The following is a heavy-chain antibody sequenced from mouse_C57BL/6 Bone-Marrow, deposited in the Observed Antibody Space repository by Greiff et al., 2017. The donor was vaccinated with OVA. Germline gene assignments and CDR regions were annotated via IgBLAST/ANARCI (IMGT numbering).Heavy chain of an antibody. Sequence: VQLQQSGTVLARPGASVKMSCKTSGYTFTSYWMHWVKQRPGPGLEWIGAIYPGNSDTSYNQKFKGKAKLTAVTSASTAYMELSSLTNEDSAVYYCTRGDYYGSSSDYWGQGTTLTVSS. V-gene: IGHV1-5*01. CDR2: IYPGNSDT. J-gene: IGHJ2*01. CDR1: GYTFTSYW. CDR3: TRGDYYGSSSDY. D-gene: IGHD1-1*01.